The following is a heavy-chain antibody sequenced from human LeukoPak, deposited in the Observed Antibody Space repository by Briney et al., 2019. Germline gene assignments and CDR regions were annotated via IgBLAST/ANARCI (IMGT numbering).Heavy chain of an antibody. CDR2: IYYSVTT. D-gene: IGHD3-10*01. Sequence: SETLSLTCTVSGGSIGSSTFSWGWIRQPPGKGLEWIGSIYYSVTTYYNPSLKSRVTISVDASKNQFSLNLSSVTAADTAVYYCARDGKRALMISPRGARPYYFDYWGQGTLVSVSS. CDR3: ARDGKRALMISPRGARPYYFDY. CDR1: GGSIGSSTFS. J-gene: IGHJ4*02. V-gene: IGHV4-39*07.